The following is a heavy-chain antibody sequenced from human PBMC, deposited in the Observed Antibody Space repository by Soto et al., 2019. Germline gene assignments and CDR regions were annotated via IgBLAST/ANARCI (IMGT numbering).Heavy chain of an antibody. CDR2: IWYDGSNK. D-gene: IGHD2-8*01. V-gene: IGHV3-33*01. J-gene: IGHJ4*02. Sequence: VAVIWYDGSNKYYADSVKGRFTISRDNSKNTLYLQMNSLRAEDTAVYYCARGDPPLGYCTNGVCYSFDYWGQGTLVTVSS. CDR3: ARGDPPLGYCTNGVCYSFDY.